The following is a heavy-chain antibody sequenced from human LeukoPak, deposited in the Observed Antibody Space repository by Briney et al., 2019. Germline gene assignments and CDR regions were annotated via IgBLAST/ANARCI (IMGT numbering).Heavy chain of an antibody. J-gene: IGHJ4*02. CDR2: INPNGGDT. Sequence: ASVKVSCKASGYTFAAYSIHWVRQAPGQGLEWMGRINPNGGDTNYAQKFQGRVTMTGDTSISTAYMELSSLRSDDTAMYYCARVGFTSSWSNFDYWGQGTLVTVSS. D-gene: IGHD6-13*01. CDR3: ARVGFTSSWSNFDY. V-gene: IGHV1-2*06. CDR1: GYTFAAYS.